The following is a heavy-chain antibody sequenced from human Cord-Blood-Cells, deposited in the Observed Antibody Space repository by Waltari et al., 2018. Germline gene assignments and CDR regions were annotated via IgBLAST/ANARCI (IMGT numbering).Heavy chain of an antibody. J-gene: IGHJ3*02. CDR1: GGSISSYY. Sequence: QVQLQESGPGLVKPSATLSLTCTVSGGSISSYYWSWILQPAGKGLVWIGRIYTSGSTNYNPSLKSRVTMSVDTSKNQFSLKLSSVTAADTAVYYCARDAKYDFWSGYDAFDIWGQGTMVTVSS. CDR3: ARDAKYDFWSGYDAFDI. D-gene: IGHD3-3*01. V-gene: IGHV4-4*07. CDR2: IYTSGST.